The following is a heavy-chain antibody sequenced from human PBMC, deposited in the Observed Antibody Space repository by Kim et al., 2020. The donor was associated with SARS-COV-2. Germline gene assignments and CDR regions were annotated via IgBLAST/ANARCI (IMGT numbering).Heavy chain of an antibody. Sequence: NDNPSLQSRVTLSVDTSNSQFSLRLSSVTAADTAIYYCARGHSTSGYDYWGQGALVTVSS. J-gene: IGHJ4*02. D-gene: IGHD2-2*01. V-gene: IGHV4-34*01. CDR3: ARGHSTSGYDY.